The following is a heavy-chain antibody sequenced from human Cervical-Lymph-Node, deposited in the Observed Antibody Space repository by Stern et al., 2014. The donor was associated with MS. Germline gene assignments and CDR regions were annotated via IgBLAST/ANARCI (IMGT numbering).Heavy chain of an antibody. Sequence: QVQLVESGPGLVKPSETVALTCTGSGGYMSSKYWNWIRQPPGKGLEWIGYIYSDGSTNYNPSLKSRVIISLDTSTNQFSLSLTSVTAADTAVYYCARVTGRGTRQNWFDSWGQGTLVTVSS. CDR1: GGYMSSKY. D-gene: IGHD1-26*01. CDR2: IYSDGST. J-gene: IGHJ5*01. CDR3: ARVTGRGTRQNWFDS. V-gene: IGHV4-59*01.